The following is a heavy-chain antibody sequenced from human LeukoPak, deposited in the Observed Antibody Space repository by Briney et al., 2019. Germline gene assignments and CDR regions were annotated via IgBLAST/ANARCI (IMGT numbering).Heavy chain of an antibody. D-gene: IGHD6-19*01. CDR2: IYYSGST. Sequence: SETLSLTCAVYGGSFSGYYWSWIRQPPGKGLEWIGSIYYSGSTYYNPSLKSRVTISVDTSKNQFSLKLSSVTAADTAVYYCARDLAYSSGWYWGWGQGTLVTVSS. J-gene: IGHJ4*02. CDR3: ARDLAYSSGWYWG. CDR1: GGSFSGYY. V-gene: IGHV4-34*01.